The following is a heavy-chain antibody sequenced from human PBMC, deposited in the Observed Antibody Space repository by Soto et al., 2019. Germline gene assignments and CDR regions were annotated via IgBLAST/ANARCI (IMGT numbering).Heavy chain of an antibody. D-gene: IGHD2-8*01. Sequence: GGSLRLSCAASGFMFSRYALSWVRQAPGKGLEWVSAISGSTSSTYYADSVKGRFTISRDNSKNTLYLQMNSLRAEDTALYYCAKARYCTNGVCYRYYYYGMDVWGQGTTVTVSS. CDR1: GFMFSRYA. CDR3: AKARYCTNGVCYRYYYYGMDV. CDR2: ISGSTSST. J-gene: IGHJ6*02. V-gene: IGHV3-23*01.